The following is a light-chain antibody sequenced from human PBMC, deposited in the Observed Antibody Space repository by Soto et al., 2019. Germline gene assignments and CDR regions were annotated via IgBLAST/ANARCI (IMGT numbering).Light chain of an antibody. V-gene: IGKV1-27*01. Sequence: DIQMTQSPSSVSASVGDRVTITCRASQAISNYLAWYQQKPGEVPKVLIYAASTLQSGVPPRFSGSGAGTDFTLTITSLQPEDVATYYCQKYNSAPFTFGPGTKVDLK. J-gene: IGKJ3*01. CDR3: QKYNSAPFT. CDR2: AAS. CDR1: QAISNY.